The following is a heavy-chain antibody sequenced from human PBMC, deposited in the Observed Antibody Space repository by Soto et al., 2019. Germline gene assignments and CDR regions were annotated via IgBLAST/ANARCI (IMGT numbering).Heavy chain of an antibody. CDR2: IIPIFGTA. V-gene: IGHV1-69*01. CDR3: ARGIVVVPAAAWGYGMDV. J-gene: IGHJ6*02. D-gene: IGHD2-2*01. CDR1: GGTFSSYA. Sequence: QVQLVQSGAEVKKPGSSVKVSCTASGGTFSSYAISWVRQAPGQGLEWMGGIIPIFGTANYAQKFQGRVTITADESTSTAYMELSSLRSEDTAVYYCARGIVVVPAAAWGYGMDVWGQGTTVTVSS.